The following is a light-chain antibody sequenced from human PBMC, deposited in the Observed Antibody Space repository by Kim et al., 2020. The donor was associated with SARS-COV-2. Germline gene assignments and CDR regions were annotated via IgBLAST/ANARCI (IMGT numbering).Light chain of an antibody. J-gene: IGKJ4*01. CDR2: DAS. V-gene: IGKV3-15*01. Sequence: EIIMTQSPATLSVSPGERATLSCRASQSVGSNVAWYQQRRGQAPRLLIFDASTRATGIPGRFSGSGSGTQFTLIISSLQSEDFADYFCQQYNKRPPSLTFGGGTKVDIK. CDR1: QSVGSN. CDR3: QQYNKRPPSLT.